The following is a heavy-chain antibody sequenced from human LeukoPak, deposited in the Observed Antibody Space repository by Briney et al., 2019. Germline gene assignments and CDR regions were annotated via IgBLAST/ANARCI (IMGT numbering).Heavy chain of an antibody. V-gene: IGHV4-59*08. CDR2: VHYSGTA. J-gene: IGHJ4*02. Sequence: SETLPLTCTVSGDSIRNYYWSWIRQPPGKGLAWIGYVHYSGTANYNPSFKSRVTISVDTSKNQFSLNLTSVTPADTAVYYCARHGPLGGTTFLDYWGQGTLVTVSS. D-gene: IGHD1-1*01. CDR3: ARHGPLGGTTFLDY. CDR1: GDSIRNYY.